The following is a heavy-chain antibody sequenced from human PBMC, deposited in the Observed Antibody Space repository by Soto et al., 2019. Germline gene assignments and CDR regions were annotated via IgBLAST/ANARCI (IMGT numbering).Heavy chain of an antibody. CDR2: IYSGDNT. V-gene: IGHV3-53*01. Sequence: HLGWSLRLSCASSVFSVSSNYMSWVRQAPGKGLEWVSFIYSGDNTHYAGSVKGRFIISRDNSKNTVYLQMNSLRAEDTAVYYCARVNPPYPWGQGTLVTVSS. CDR1: VFSVSSNY. CDR3: ARVNPPYP. J-gene: IGHJ5*02.